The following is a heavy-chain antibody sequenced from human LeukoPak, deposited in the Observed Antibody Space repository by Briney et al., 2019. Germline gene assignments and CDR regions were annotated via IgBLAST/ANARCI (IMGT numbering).Heavy chain of an antibody. CDR1: GFTFSSYS. D-gene: IGHD3/OR15-3a*01. CDR2: ISSSSSYT. CDR3: AREVRTGYFLYGMDV. V-gene: IGHV3-21*01. J-gene: IGHJ6*02. Sequence: GGSLRLSCAASGFTFSSYSMNWVRQAPGKGLEWVSSISSSSSYTYYADSVKGRFTISRDNAKNSLYLQMNSLRAEDTAVYYCAREVRTGYFLYGMDVWGQGTTVTVSS.